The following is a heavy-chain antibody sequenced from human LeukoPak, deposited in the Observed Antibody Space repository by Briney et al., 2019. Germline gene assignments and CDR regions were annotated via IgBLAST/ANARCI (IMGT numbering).Heavy chain of an antibody. V-gene: IGHV4-38-2*02. D-gene: IGHD3-22*01. CDR1: GYSISSGYY. CDR2: IYHSGST. J-gene: IGHJ4*02. Sequence: SETLSLTCTVSGYSISSGYYWGWIRQPPGKGLEWIGSIYHSGSTYYNPSLKSRVTISVDTSKNQFSLKLSSVTAADTAVYYCARDRHYYDSRGDYWGQGTLVTVSS. CDR3: ARDRHYYDSRGDY.